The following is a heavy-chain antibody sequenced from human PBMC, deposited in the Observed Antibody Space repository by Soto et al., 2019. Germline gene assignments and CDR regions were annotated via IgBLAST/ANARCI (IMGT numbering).Heavy chain of an antibody. V-gene: IGHV3-74*01. CDR3: ARPLAVAGANPYSYGLDV. Sequence: PGGSLRLSCAASGFTFSRYWMHWVRQAPGKGLVWVSRINSDGSTTSYADSVKGRFTISRDNAKNTLYLQMNSLRAGDTAVYYCARPLAVAGANPYSYGLDVWGQGTTVTVSS. J-gene: IGHJ6*02. CDR2: INSDGSTT. D-gene: IGHD6-19*01. CDR1: GFTFSRYW.